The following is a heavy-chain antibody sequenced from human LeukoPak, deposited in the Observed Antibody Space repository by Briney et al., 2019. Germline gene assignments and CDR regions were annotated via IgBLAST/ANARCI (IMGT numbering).Heavy chain of an antibody. CDR1: GFTFNSYS. CDR3: TRESGEAFDI. Sequence: GGSLRLSCAASGFTFNSYSMNWVRQTPGKGLEWVSSISSSSGYINYADSVKGRFTVSRDNAKNSLYLQMNSLTDEDTAVYYCTRESGEAFDIWGQGTMVTVSS. CDR2: ISSSSGYI. J-gene: IGHJ3*02. V-gene: IGHV3-21*01. D-gene: IGHD7-27*01.